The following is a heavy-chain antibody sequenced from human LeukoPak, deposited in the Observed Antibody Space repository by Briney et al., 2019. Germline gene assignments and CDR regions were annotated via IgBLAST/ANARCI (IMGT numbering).Heavy chain of an antibody. D-gene: IGHD3-22*01. V-gene: IGHV4-59*12. J-gene: IGHJ5*02. CDR2: IYYSGST. CDR1: GGSISSYY. Sequence: SETLSLTCTVSGGSISSYYWSWIRQPPGKGLEWIGYIYYSGSTNYNPSLKSRVTISVDTSKNQFSLKLSSVTAADTAVYYCAREKIGYYDGSGRGWFDPWGQGTLVTVSS. CDR3: AREKIGYYDGSGRGWFDP.